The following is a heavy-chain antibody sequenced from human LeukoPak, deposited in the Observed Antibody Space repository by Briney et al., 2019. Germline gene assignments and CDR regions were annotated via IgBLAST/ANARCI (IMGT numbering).Heavy chain of an antibody. J-gene: IGHJ4*02. CDR1: GYTFTGYG. D-gene: IGHD1-14*01. V-gene: IGHV1-18*04. CDR3: ARDLDSGGTTFRALNY. CDR2: ISPYNGNT. Sequence: ASVKVSCKASGYTFTGYGIIWVRQAPGQGLEWMGWISPYNGNTNYAQKFQGRVTMTTDTSTTTTYMELRSLRSDDTAVYYCARDLDSGGTTFRALNYWGQGTLVTVSS.